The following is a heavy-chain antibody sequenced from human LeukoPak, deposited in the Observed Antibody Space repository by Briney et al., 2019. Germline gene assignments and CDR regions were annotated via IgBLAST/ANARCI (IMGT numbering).Heavy chain of an antibody. CDR1: GGSLSSSNYY. CDR3: ARHAHYDFVTGRFDP. J-gene: IGHJ5*02. Sequence: SETLSLTCTVSGGSLSSSNYYWGWLRQPPGEGLEWLASNDYSGNTYYYSSLKSRVTISVDTSQNHFSLELSPVTAADTAVYYCARHAHYDFVTGRFDPWGQGTQVTVSS. V-gene: IGHV4-39*01. D-gene: IGHD3-3*01. CDR2: NDYSGNT.